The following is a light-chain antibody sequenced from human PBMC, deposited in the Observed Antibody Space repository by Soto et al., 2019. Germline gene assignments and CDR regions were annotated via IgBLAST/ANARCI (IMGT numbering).Light chain of an antibody. Sequence: SVLTQPPSVPAAPGQKVTISGSGSSCHIEINYVSWYQQFPGTAPKLLIDEKNNRPSGIPDRFSGSKSGTSATLGITGLQAGDEADYYCGTWDSSLSAGVFGGGTKVTVL. V-gene: IGLV1-51*01. J-gene: IGLJ2*01. CDR1: SCHIEINY. CDR3: GTWDSSLSAGV. CDR2: EKN.